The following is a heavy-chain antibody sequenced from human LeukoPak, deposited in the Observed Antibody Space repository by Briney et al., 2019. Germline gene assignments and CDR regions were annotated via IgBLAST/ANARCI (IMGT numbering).Heavy chain of an antibody. V-gene: IGHV4-34*01. J-gene: IGHJ4*02. CDR2: INHSGST. CDR1: GGSFSGYY. D-gene: IGHD3-10*01. CDR3: ARGQITMVRGAKKPTHYDY. Sequence: PSETLSLTCAVYGGSFSGYYWSWIRQPPGKGLEWIGEINHSGSTNYNPSLKSRVTISVDTSKNQFSLKLSSVTAADTAVYYCARGQITMVRGAKKPTHYDYWGQGTLVTVSS.